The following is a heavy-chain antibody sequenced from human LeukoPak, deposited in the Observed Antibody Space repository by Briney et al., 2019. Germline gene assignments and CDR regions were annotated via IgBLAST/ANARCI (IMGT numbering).Heavy chain of an antibody. V-gene: IGHV1-2*02. CDR1: GYTFTGYY. D-gene: IGHD2-21*02. CDR3: ARDMGHIVVVTAIDAFDI. Sequence: ASVKVSCKASGYTFTGYYIHWVRQAPGQGLEWMGWINPNSGGTNYAQKFQGRVTMTRDTSISTAYMELSRLRSDDTAVYYCARDMGHIVVVTAIDAFDIWGQGTMVTVSS. J-gene: IGHJ3*02. CDR2: INPNSGGT.